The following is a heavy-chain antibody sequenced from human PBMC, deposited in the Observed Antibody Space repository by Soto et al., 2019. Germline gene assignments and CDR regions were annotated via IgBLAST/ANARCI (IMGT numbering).Heavy chain of an antibody. CDR1: GGSISSSSYY. J-gene: IGHJ4*02. V-gene: IGHV4-39*02. Sequence: QLQLQESGPGLVKPSETLSLTCTVSGGSISSSSYYWGWIRQPPGKGLEWIGSIYYSGSTYYNPCLKRLVTISVDTSKNHFSLKMSAVTAADTAVYYCARRGGYDWMVYFDYWGQGTLVTVSS. CDR3: ARRGGYDWMVYFDY. D-gene: IGHD5-12*01. CDR2: IYYSGST.